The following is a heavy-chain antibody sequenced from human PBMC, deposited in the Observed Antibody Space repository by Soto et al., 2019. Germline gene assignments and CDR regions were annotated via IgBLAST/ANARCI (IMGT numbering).Heavy chain of an antibody. J-gene: IGHJ4*02. Sequence: GGALRLSFAASGFTLSSYNMNLVRPAPGKGLEWVSYISSSSSTIYYADSVKGRFTISRDNAKNSLYLQMNSLRDEDTAVYYCARDNVDTAMATDYWGQGTLVTVSS. CDR1: GFTLSSYN. CDR3: ARDNVDTAMATDY. D-gene: IGHD5-18*01. V-gene: IGHV3-48*02. CDR2: ISSSSSTI.